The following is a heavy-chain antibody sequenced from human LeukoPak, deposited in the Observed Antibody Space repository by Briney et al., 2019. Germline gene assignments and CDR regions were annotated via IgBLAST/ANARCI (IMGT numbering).Heavy chain of an antibody. CDR1: GFTVSSNY. Sequence: RPGGSLRLSCVASGFTVSSNYMTWVRQAPGKGLEWVSVIYTGGTPYYADSVKGRFTISRDISKNTVYLQMNSLRVEDTAVYFCARGAATGPTLGLDYWGQGTLVTVSS. CDR2: IYTGGTP. V-gene: IGHV3-53*01. D-gene: IGHD6-13*01. CDR3: ARGAATGPTLGLDY. J-gene: IGHJ4*02.